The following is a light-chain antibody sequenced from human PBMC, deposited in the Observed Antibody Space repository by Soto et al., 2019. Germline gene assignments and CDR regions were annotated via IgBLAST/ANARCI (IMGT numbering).Light chain of an antibody. CDR1: QIIRNH. CDR2: AAS. V-gene: IGKV1-39*01. J-gene: IGKJ2*01. CDR3: QHYNNWPFT. Sequence: DIQMTQSPSSLSASVGDRVTITCRASQIIRNHLNWYQHTPGKAPKVLIYAASTLQGGVPSRFSGSGSGTDFTLTINSLQPEDFAVYYCQHYNNWPFTFGQGTKLEIK.